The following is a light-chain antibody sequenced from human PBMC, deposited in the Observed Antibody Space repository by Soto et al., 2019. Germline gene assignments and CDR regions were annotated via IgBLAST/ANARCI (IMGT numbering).Light chain of an antibody. J-gene: IGLJ1*01. CDR3: SSYTSSSA. V-gene: IGLV2-14*01. Sequence: QSALTQPASVSGSPGQSITISCTGTSSDVGGYNYVSWYQQHPGKAPKLMIYDVSHRPSGVSNRFSGSKSGNTASLTISGIQAEDEADYYCSSYTSSSAFGTGNKLTVL. CDR1: SSDVGGYNY. CDR2: DVS.